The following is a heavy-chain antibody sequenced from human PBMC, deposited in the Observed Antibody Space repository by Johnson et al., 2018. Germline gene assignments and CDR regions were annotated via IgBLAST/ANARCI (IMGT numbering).Heavy chain of an antibody. CDR1: GFTFSSYG. CDR2: ISYEGSNN. J-gene: IGHJ3*02. D-gene: IGHD4-17*01. Sequence: VQLVESGGGVVQPGRSLRLSCAASGFTFSSYGMHWVRQAPGKGLEWVAVISYEGSNNYDADSVKGRFTISRDNSKNTLYLQMNSLRAEDTAVYYCAKWSGYYGDYENAFDIWGQGTMVTVSS. CDR3: AKWSGYYGDYENAFDI. V-gene: IGHV3-30*18.